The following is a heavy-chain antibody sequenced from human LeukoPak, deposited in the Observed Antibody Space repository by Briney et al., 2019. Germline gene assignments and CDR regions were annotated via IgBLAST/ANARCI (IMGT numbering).Heavy chain of an antibody. J-gene: IGHJ5*02. Sequence: GGSLRLSCAASGFTFSSYAMSWVRQAPGKGLEWVSAISGSGGSTYYADSVKGRFTISRDNSKNTLYLQMNSLRAEETAVYYCARGDCSSTSCSPALSWFDPWGQGTLVTVSS. CDR3: ARGDCSSTSCSPALSWFDP. CDR1: GFTFSSYA. D-gene: IGHD2-2*01. V-gene: IGHV3-23*01. CDR2: ISGSGGST.